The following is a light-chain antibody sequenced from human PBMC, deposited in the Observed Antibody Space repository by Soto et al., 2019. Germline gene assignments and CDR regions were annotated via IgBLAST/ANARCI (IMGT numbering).Light chain of an antibody. CDR2: DTS. Sequence: ETVLTQSPGTLSLSPGERATLSCRASQSVGGSSLAWYQQKPGQAPRLLIYDTSSRATDIPNSFSGSGSGTDFTLTISRLEPEDFAVYHCQQYGNPPWTFGQGTKLAIK. V-gene: IGKV3-20*01. CDR1: QSVGGSS. CDR3: QQYGNPPWT. J-gene: IGKJ2*01.